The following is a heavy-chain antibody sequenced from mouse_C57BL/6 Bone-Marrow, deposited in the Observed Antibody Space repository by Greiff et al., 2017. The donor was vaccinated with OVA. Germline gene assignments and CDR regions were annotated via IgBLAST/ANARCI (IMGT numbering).Heavy chain of an antibody. J-gene: IGHJ3*01. V-gene: IGHV1-26*01. CDR3: ASYYYSNFAWFAY. CDR2: INPNNGGT. CDR1: GYTFTDYY. Sequence: EVQLQQSGPELVKPGASVKISCKASGYTFTDYYMNWVKQSHGKSLEWIGDINPNNGGTSYNQKFKGKATLTVDKSSSTAYMELRSLTSEDSAVYYCASYYYSNFAWFAYWGQGTLVTVSA. D-gene: IGHD2-5*01.